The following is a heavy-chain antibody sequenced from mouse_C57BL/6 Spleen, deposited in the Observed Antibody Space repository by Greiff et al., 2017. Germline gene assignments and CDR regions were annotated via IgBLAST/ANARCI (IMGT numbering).Heavy chain of an antibody. Sequence: QVQLQQPGAELVKPGASVKLSCKASGYTFTSYWMHWVKQRPGQGLEWIGMIHPNSGSTNYNEKFKSKATLTVDTSSSTAYMQLSSLTSEDSAVYYCARRTMVTTYYFDYWGQGTTLTVSS. V-gene: IGHV1-64*01. CDR1: GYTFTSYW. J-gene: IGHJ2*01. D-gene: IGHD2-2*01. CDR2: IHPNSGST. CDR3: ARRTMVTTYYFDY.